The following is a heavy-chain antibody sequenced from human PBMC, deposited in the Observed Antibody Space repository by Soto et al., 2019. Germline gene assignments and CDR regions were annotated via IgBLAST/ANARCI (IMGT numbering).Heavy chain of an antibody. Sequence: ASVKVSCKASGGAFSSFTINWVRQAPGQGLEWMGRIIPILGITNYAQRFQGRVTISADKSTSTAYMDLSSLRSDDTAVYYCASPRGRDYGSGTYYNGANLYFDYWGQGTLVTVSS. J-gene: IGHJ4*02. CDR2: IIPILGIT. D-gene: IGHD3-10*01. CDR1: GGAFSSFT. CDR3: ASPRGRDYGSGTYYNGANLYFDY. V-gene: IGHV1-69*02.